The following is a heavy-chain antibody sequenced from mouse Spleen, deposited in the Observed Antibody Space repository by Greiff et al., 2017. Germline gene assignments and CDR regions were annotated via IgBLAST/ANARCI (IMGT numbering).Heavy chain of an antibody. CDR2: ISYSGST. CDR3: ARYRYDEDYYAMDY. CDR1: GYSITSDYA. J-gene: IGHJ4*01. D-gene: IGHD2-14*01. V-gene: IGHV3-2*02. Sequence: EVKLVESGPGLVKPSQSLSLTCTVTGYSITSDYAWNWIRQFPGNKLEWMGYISYSGSTSYNPSLKSRISITRDTSKNQFFLQLNSVTTEDTATYYCARYRYDEDYYAMDYWGQGTSVTVSS.